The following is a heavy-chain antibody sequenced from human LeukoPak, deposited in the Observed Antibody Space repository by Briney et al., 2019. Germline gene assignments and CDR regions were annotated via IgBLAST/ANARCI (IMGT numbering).Heavy chain of an antibody. Sequence: GESLKISCKGSGYIFSSYYIAWVRQVPGKGLECMGSIFPGDSDTKYSSSFQGHVTISVDKSISTAYLQWKSLSDSDTAMYYCARLGYTSSPGDSWGQGTLVTVSS. CDR2: IFPGDSDT. CDR3: ARLGYTSSPGDS. V-gene: IGHV5-51*01. D-gene: IGHD6-13*01. J-gene: IGHJ4*02. CDR1: GYIFSSYY.